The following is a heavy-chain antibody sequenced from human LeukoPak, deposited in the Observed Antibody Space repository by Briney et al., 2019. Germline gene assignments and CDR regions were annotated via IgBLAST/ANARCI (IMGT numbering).Heavy chain of an antibody. D-gene: IGHD5-24*01. CDR3: ARGDGYNFFDS. Sequence: GGSLRLSSAASGFTVSRNYMSWVRQAPGKGLEWVSVIYIDGNTYYADSVRGRFTISRDNSKNTVFLQMNSLRAEDTAVYYCARGDGYNFFDSWGQGTLVTVSS. CDR2: IYIDGNT. V-gene: IGHV3-66*01. CDR1: GFTVSRNY. J-gene: IGHJ4*02.